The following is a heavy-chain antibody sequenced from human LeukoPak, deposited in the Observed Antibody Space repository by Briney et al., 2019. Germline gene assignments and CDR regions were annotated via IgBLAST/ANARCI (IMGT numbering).Heavy chain of an antibody. V-gene: IGHV4-39*01. CDR2: IYYSGST. CDR3: ARLNSGANYYYYYMDV. J-gene: IGHJ6*03. Sequence: SETLSLTCTVSGGSISSSSYYWGWIRQPPGKGLEWIGSIYYSGSTYYNPSLKSRVTISVDTSKNQFSLKLSSVTAADTAVYYCARLNSGANYYYYYMDVWGKGTTVTVSS. D-gene: IGHD7-27*01. CDR1: GGSISSSSYY.